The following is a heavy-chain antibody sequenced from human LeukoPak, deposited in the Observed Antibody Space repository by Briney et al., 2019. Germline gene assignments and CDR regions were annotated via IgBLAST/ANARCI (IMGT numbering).Heavy chain of an antibody. D-gene: IGHD3-10*01. CDR3: ARDSTYGSGSFDY. J-gene: IGHJ4*02. CDR2: IIPIFGTA. V-gene: IGHV1-69*05. CDR1: GGTFRSYA. Sequence: SVKVSCKASGGTFRSYAISWVRQAPGQGLERMGRIIPIFGTANYAQKFQGRVTITTDESTSTAYMELSSLRSEDTAVYYCARDSTYGSGSFDYWGQGTLVTVSS.